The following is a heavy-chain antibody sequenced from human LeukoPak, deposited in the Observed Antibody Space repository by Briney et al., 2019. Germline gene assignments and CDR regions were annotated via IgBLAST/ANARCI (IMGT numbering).Heavy chain of an antibody. V-gene: IGHV1-18*01. CDR3: AITIFGVVTFDP. D-gene: IGHD3-3*01. J-gene: IGHJ5*02. CDR1: GYTFTSYG. Sequence: GASVKVSCKASGYTFTSYGISWVRQAPGQGLEWMGWISAYNGNTNYAQKLQGRVTTTTDTSTSTAYMELRSLRSDDTAVYYCAITIFGVVTFDPWGQGTLVTVSS. CDR2: ISAYNGNT.